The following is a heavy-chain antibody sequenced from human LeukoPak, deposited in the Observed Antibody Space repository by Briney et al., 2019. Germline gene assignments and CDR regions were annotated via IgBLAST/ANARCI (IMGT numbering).Heavy chain of an antibody. CDR1: GFTFSDYY. J-gene: IGHJ6*03. CDR3: ARVLGVGASTLNYYYYYMDV. Sequence: PGGSLRLSCAASGFTFSDYYVSWIRQAPGKGLERVSYISSSGSTIYYADSVKGRFTISRDNAKNSLYLQMNSLRAEDTAVYYCARVLGVGASTLNYYYYYMDVWGKETTVTISS. V-gene: IGHV3-11*01. D-gene: IGHD1-26*01. CDR2: ISSSGSTI.